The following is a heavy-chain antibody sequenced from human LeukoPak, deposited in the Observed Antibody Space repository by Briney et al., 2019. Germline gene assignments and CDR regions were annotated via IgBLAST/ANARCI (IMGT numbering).Heavy chain of an antibody. CDR2: IYYSGST. CDR3: ARTYYDILTGYYPVYYFDY. CDR1: GGSISSYY. J-gene: IGHJ4*02. Sequence: SETLSLTCTVSGGSISSYYWSWIRQPPGKGLGWIGYIYYSGSTNYNPSLKSRVTISVDTSKNQFSLKLSSVTAADTAVYYCARTYYDILTGYYPVYYFDYWGQGTLVTVSS. V-gene: IGHV4-59*01. D-gene: IGHD3-9*01.